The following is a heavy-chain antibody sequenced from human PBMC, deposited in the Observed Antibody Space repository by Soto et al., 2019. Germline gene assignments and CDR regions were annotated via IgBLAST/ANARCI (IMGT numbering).Heavy chain of an antibody. CDR2: IKSKTDGGTT. J-gene: IGHJ6*02. V-gene: IGHV3-15*01. Sequence: VGSLRLSCAASGFTFSNAWMSWVRQAPGKGLEWVGRIKSKTDGGTTDYAAPVKGRFTISRDDSKNTLYLQMNSLKTEDTAVYYCTTGPRSDYYDSSGYWDYYYGMDVWGQGTTVTV. D-gene: IGHD3-22*01. CDR1: GFTFSNAW. CDR3: TTGPRSDYYDSSGYWDYYYGMDV.